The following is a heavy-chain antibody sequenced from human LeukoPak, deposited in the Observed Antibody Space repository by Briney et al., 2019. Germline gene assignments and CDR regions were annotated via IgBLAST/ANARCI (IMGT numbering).Heavy chain of an antibody. CDR1: GFTFGTYA. V-gene: IGHV3-23*01. Sequence: GGSLRLSCAASGFTFGTYAMSWVRQAPGKGLEWVSTINNNGGSTYYADSVKGRFAISRDNSKNTLYLQMNSLRAEDTAVYYCAELGITMIGGVWGKGTTVTISS. J-gene: IGHJ6*04. D-gene: IGHD3-10*02. CDR3: AELGITMIGGV. CDR2: INNNGGST.